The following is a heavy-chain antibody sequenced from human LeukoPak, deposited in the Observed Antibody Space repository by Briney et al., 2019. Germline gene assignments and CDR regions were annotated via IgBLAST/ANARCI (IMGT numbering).Heavy chain of an antibody. V-gene: IGHV3-7*01. CDR1: AFTFNSYS. CDR3: ARDPYYYDSGSFAAFDI. D-gene: IGHD3-10*01. Sequence: PGGSLRLSCAASAFTFNSYSMTWVRQAPGKGLEWVANIKEDGSKTFYVDSVKGRFTISRDNAKNSLYLQMNSLRAEDTAVYYCARDPYYYDSGSFAAFDIWGQGTMVTVSS. J-gene: IGHJ3*02. CDR2: IKEDGSKT.